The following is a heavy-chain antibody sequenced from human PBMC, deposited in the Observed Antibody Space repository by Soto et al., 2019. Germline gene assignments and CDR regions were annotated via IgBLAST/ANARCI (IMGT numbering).Heavy chain of an antibody. J-gene: IGHJ4*02. D-gene: IGHD3-3*01. CDR1: GGSISNYY. Sequence: PSETLSLTCTVSGGSISNYYCNWIRQPAGKGLEWIGRIVTSGSTNYNPSLKSRVTMSVDTSKQEFSLKLSSVTAADTALYYCARGGQDFWSGPFDYWGRGALVTVSS. V-gene: IGHV4-4*07. CDR3: ARGGQDFWSGPFDY. CDR2: IVTSGST.